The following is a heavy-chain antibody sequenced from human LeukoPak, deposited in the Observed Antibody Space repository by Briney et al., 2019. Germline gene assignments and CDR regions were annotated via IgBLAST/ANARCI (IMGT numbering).Heavy chain of an antibody. CDR3: ARTEVGIAAAGTNQSFDY. D-gene: IGHD6-13*01. J-gene: IGHJ4*02. CDR2: INHSGST. CDR1: GGSFSGYY. Sequence: SETLSLTCAVYGGSFSGYYWSWIRQPPGKGLEWIGEINHSGSTNYNPSLKSRVTISVDTSKNRFSLKLSSVTAADTAVYYCARTEVGIAAAGTNQSFDYWGQGTLVTVSS. V-gene: IGHV4-34*01.